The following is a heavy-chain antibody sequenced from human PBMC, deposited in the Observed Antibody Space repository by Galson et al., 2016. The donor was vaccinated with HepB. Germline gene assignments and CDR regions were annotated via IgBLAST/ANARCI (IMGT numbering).Heavy chain of an antibody. CDR2: VYYTGSA. D-gene: IGHD2-21*02. J-gene: IGHJ3*02. CDR3: AGDQVTPSTFDT. V-gene: IGHV4-59*01. CDR1: GGSISTYY. Sequence: ETLSLTCTVSGGSISTYYWSWIRQPPGKGLEWIGYVYYTGSAGYNPSLKSRVTISVDTSKNQFSLKLRSVTAADTAVYYCAGDQVTPSTFDTWGQGTMVTVSS.